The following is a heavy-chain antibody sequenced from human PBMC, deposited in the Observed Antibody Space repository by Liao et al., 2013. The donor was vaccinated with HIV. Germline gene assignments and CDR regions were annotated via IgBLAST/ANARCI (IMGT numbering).Heavy chain of an antibody. V-gene: IGHV4-34*02. CDR3: ARSPRRVRGVSYGSALDY. D-gene: IGHD3-10*01. CDR1: GGSFSGYY. CDR2: INHSGST. Sequence: QVQLQQWGAGLLKPSETLSLTCAVYGGSFSGYYWSWVRQPPGKGLEWIGEINHSGSTNYNPSLKSRVTISVDTSKNQFSLKLSSVTAADTAVYYCARSPRRVRGVSYGSALDYWGQGTLVTVSS. J-gene: IGHJ4*02.